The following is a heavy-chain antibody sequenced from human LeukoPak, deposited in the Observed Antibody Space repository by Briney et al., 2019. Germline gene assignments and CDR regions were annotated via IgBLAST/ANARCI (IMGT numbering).Heavy chain of an antibody. V-gene: IGHV1-69*13. CDR1: GGTFSSYA. CDR2: IFPIFGTA. Sequence: GASVKVSCKASGGTFSSYAISWVRQAPGQGLEWMGGIFPIFGTANYAQKFQGRVTITADESTSTAYMELSSLRSEDTAVYYCARASTQDIVVVPAAIVAFDIWGQGTMVTVSS. CDR3: ARASTQDIVVVPAAIVAFDI. J-gene: IGHJ3*02. D-gene: IGHD2-2*01.